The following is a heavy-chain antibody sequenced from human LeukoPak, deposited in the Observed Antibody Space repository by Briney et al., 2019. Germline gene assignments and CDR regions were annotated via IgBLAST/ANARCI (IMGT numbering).Heavy chain of an antibody. CDR3: ARVGAMWQQYVSY. J-gene: IGHJ4*02. D-gene: IGHD6-13*01. CDR2: IKQDGSEK. CDR1: GFTFSSYW. Sequence: GGSLRLSCAASGFTFSSYWMSWVRQAPGKGLEWVANIKQDGSEKYYVDSVKGRFTISRDNAKNSLYLQMNSLRAEDTAVYYCARVGAMWQQYVSYWGQGTLVTVSS. V-gene: IGHV3-7*01.